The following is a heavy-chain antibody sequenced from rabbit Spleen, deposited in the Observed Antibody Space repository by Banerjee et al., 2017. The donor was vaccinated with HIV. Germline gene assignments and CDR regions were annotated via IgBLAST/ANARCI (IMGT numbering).Heavy chain of an antibody. CDR1: GFSFTNKAV. V-gene: IGHV1S45*01. J-gene: IGHJ3*01. CDR3: ARDLVGVIGWNFYL. D-gene: IGHD1-1*01. CDR2: INAVTGKA. Sequence: QEQLLESGGGLVKPEGSLKLSCTGSGFSFTNKAVMCWVRQAPGKGLEWIACINAVTGKAVYASWAKGRFTFSKTSSTTVTLQMTSLTAADTATYFCARDLVGVIGWNFYLWGQGTLVTVS.